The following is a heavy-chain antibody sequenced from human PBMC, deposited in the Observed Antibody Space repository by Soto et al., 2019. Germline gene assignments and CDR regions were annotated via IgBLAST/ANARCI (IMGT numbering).Heavy chain of an antibody. Sequence: QITLKESGPTLVKPTQTLTLTCTFSGFSLSTSGVGVGWIRQPPGKALEWLALIYWDDDKRYSPSLKSRLTITTDTSKNHVVLTMTNMDPVDTATYYCAHRQTRGYCSGGSCYSDYFDYWGQGTLVTVSS. CDR1: GFSLSTSGVG. CDR2: IYWDDDK. CDR3: AHRQTRGYCSGGSCYSDYFDY. D-gene: IGHD2-15*01. J-gene: IGHJ4*02. V-gene: IGHV2-5*02.